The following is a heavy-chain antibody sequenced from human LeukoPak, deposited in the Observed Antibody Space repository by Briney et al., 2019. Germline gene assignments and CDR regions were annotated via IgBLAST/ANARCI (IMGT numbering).Heavy chain of an antibody. V-gene: IGHV3-30*02. D-gene: IGHD3-9*01. CDR1: GFTFSSYV. CDR3: AREDYDILTGYYRHFDY. CDR2: IRYDGTNK. J-gene: IGHJ4*02. Sequence: PGGSLRLSCAASGFTFSSYVMHWVRQTPGKGLEWVAFIRYDGTNKHYADSVKGRFTISRDNSKNTLYLQMNSLRPEDTAVYYCAREDYDILTGYYRHFDYWGQGTLVTVSS.